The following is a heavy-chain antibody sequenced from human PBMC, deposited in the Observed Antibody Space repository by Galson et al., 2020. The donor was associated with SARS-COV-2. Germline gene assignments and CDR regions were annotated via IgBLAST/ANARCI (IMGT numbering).Heavy chain of an antibody. CDR1: GDSVSSNSAA. D-gene: IGHD3-10*01. CDR2: TYYRSKWYN. CDR3: ARALGTTMVRGVIITYYYGMDV. Sequence: SQTLSLTCAISGDSVSSNSAAWNWIRQSPSRGLEWLGRTYYRSKWYNDYAVSVKSRITINPDTSKNQFSLQLNSVTPEDTAVYYCARALGTTMVRGVIITYYYGMDVWGQGTTVTVSS. J-gene: IGHJ6*02. V-gene: IGHV6-1*01.